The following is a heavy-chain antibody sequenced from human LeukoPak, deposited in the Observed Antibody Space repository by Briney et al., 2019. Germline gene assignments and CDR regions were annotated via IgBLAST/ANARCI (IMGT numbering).Heavy chain of an antibody. Sequence: GESLEISCKVSGYTFTSYWIGRVRQMPGKDLEWMGLINPADSDTRYSPSFQGQVTMSTDKSINTAYLQWSSLRASDTAIYFCARRGQWGLISAFDYWGQGALVTVSS. V-gene: IGHV5-51*01. J-gene: IGHJ4*02. CDR3: ARRGQWGLISAFDY. CDR2: INPADSDT. D-gene: IGHD6-19*01. CDR1: GYTFTSYW.